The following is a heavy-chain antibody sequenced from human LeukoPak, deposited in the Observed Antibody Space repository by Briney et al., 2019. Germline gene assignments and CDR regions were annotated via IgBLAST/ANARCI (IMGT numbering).Heavy chain of an antibody. Sequence: PSETLSLTCAVYGGSFSGYYWRWIRQPPGKGLEWIGEINHSGSTNYNPSLKSRVTISVDTSKNQFSLKLSSVTAADTAVYYCARVYGSGSYYKNWFDPWGQGTLVTVSS. V-gene: IGHV4-34*01. J-gene: IGHJ5*02. D-gene: IGHD3-10*01. CDR1: GGSFSGYY. CDR3: ARVYGSGSYYKNWFDP. CDR2: INHSGST.